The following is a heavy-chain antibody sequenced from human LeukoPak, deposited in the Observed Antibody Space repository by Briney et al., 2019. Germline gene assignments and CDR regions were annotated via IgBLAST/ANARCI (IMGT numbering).Heavy chain of an antibody. J-gene: IGHJ4*02. CDR1: GFTFSSYA. CDR2: MGGSDSVT. D-gene: IGHD3-10*01. V-gene: IGHV3-23*01. Sequence: GGSLRLSCEASGFTFSSYAVTWVRQAPGKGLEWVSGMGGSDSVTYYAESVKGRFTISRDNSKNTLYLQMNSLRAEDTAVYYCAKWPDYGSGSSLDYWGQGTLVTVSS. CDR3: AKWPDYGSGSSLDY.